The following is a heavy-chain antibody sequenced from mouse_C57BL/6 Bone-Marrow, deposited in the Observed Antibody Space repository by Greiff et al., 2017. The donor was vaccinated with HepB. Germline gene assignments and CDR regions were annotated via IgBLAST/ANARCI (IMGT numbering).Heavy chain of an antibody. V-gene: IGHV5-4*01. CDR2: ISDGGSYT. D-gene: IGHD3-3*01. CDR3: ARDRGLYREWFAY. CDR1: GFTFSSYA. J-gene: IGHJ3*01. Sequence: EVQLVESGGGLVKPGGSLKLSCAASGFTFSSYAMSWVRQTPEKRLEWVATISDGGSYTYYPDNVKGRFTISRDNAKNNLYLQMSHLKSEDTAMYYCARDRGLYREWFAYWGQGTLVTVSA.